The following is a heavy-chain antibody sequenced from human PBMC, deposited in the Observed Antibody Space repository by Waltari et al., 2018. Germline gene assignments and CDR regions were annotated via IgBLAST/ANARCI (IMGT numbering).Heavy chain of an antibody. V-gene: IGHV1-18*01. CDR2: ISAYNGNT. Sequence: QVQLVQSGAEVKKPGASVKVSCKVSGYTLTELSMHWVRQAPGKGLEWMGWISAYNGNTNYAQKLQGRVTMTTDTSTSTAYMELRSLRSDDTAVYYCARDRMYSSSWDAFDIWGQGTMVTVSS. D-gene: IGHD6-13*01. CDR1: GYTLTELS. J-gene: IGHJ3*02. CDR3: ARDRMYSSSWDAFDI.